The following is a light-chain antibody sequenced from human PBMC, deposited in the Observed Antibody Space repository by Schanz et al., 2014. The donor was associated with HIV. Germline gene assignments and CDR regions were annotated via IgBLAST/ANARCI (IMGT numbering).Light chain of an antibody. Sequence: QSVLTQPASVSGSPGQSITISCTGTSSDVGSYNLVSWYQQHPGKAPKLMIYEGTKPPSGVSDRFSGSKSGNTASLTISGLQAEDEADYYCSSYAGTTTFVVFGGGTKVTV. CDR2: EGT. J-gene: IGLJ2*01. V-gene: IGLV2-23*03. CDR3: SSYAGTTTFVV. CDR1: SSDVGSYNL.